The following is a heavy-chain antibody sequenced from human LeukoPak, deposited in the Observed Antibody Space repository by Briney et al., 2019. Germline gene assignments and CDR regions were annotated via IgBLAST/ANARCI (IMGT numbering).Heavy chain of an antibody. V-gene: IGHV3-30*02. CDR1: GFTFSTYG. CDR3: VRDRGSSWSLYFDH. D-gene: IGHD6-13*01. CDR2: IRFNGINK. J-gene: IGHJ4*02. Sequence: GGSLRLSCAASGFTFSTYGMHWVRQAPGKGLEWVAFIRFNGINKYYADSVKGRFTISRDNSKNTLHLQMNSLRAEDTAVYYCVRDRGSSWSLYFDHWGQGALVTVSS.